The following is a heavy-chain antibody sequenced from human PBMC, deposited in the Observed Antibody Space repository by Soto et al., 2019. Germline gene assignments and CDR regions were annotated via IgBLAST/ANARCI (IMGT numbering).Heavy chain of an antibody. J-gene: IGHJ6*02. CDR2: IIGYHGNT. V-gene: IGHV1-18*04. Sequence: QVQLVQSGAEVKKPGASVKVSCKASGYTFTSYGVSWVRQAPGQGLEWMGWIIGYHGNTNYAQKLQGRVTMTTDTSTSTASMELRSVRSGDTAVYYCARAGKYYYGSGSPYYYGMDVWGQGITVTVSS. CDR1: GYTFTSYG. D-gene: IGHD3-10*01. CDR3: ARAGKYYYGSGSPYYYGMDV.